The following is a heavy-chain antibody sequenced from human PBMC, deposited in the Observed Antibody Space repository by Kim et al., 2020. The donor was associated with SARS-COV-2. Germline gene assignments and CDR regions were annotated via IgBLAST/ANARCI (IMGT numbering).Heavy chain of an antibody. J-gene: IGHJ4*02. Sequence: GGSLRLSCVASGFTFSRYWMSWVRQAPGKGLEWVGDINQDGRAKNYVDSVKGRFTISRDNAKNSLYLQMNSLRAEDTAVYFCATLQGGGCWGQGSVLAIS. D-gene: IGHD2-15*01. V-gene: IGHV3-7*03. CDR1: GFTFSRYW. CDR3: ATLQGGGC. CDR2: INQDGRAK.